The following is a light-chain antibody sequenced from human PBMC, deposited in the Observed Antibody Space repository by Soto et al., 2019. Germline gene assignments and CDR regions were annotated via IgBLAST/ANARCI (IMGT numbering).Light chain of an antibody. V-gene: IGLV2-14*01. CDR3: SSYTSSSTRV. CDR1: SSDVGGYNY. CDR2: EVS. J-gene: IGLJ3*02. Sequence: QSALTQPASVSVSPGQSITISCTGTSSDVGGYNYVSWYQQHPGKAPKLMIYEVSNRPSGVSNRFSGSKSGNTASLTISGLQAEDEADYDCSSYTSSSTRVFGGGTQLTVL.